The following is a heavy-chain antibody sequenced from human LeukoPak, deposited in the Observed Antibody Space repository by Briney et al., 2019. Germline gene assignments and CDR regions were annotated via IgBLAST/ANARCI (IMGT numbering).Heavy chain of an antibody. CDR2: INPNSGGT. CDR3: GRAYIVNTNGDNVYYYMDV. D-gene: IGHD5-24*01. J-gene: IGHJ6*03. CDR1: GYTFTGYY. V-gene: IGHV1-2*02. Sequence: ASVKVSCKASGYTFTGYYMHWVRQAPGQGLEWMGWINPNSGGTNYAQKFQGRVTMTRDTSISTAYMELSRLRSDDTAVYYCGRAYIVNTNGDNVYYYMDVWGTGTTVTVSS.